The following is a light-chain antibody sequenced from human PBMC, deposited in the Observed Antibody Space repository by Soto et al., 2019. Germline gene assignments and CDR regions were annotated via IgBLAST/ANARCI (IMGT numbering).Light chain of an antibody. CDR3: QQRF. V-gene: IGKV4-1*01. CDR2: WAS. Sequence: DIVMTQSPDSLAVSLGERATINCKSSQTVLDSSNNRDYLTWYQQKPGQPPKLLIYWASTREFGVPDRFSGSGSGTDFTLTISSLQAEDFAFYYCQQRFFGPGTKVDLK. J-gene: IGKJ3*01. CDR1: QTVLDSSNNRDY.